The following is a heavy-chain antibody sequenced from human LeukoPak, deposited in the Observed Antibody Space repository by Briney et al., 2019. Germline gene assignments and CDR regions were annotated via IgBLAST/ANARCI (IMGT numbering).Heavy chain of an antibody. CDR1: GGSISSYY. J-gene: IGHJ3*02. Sequence: SETLSLTCTVSGGSISSYYWSWIRQPPGKGLEWIGYIYYSGSTNFNPSLKSRVTISVDTSKNQFSLKLSSVTAADTAVYYCARFGDGSSSYYDFWSGQIDAFDIWGQGTMVTVSS. CDR3: ARFGDGSSSYYDFWSGQIDAFDI. V-gene: IGHV4-59*12. CDR2: IYYSGST. D-gene: IGHD3-3*01.